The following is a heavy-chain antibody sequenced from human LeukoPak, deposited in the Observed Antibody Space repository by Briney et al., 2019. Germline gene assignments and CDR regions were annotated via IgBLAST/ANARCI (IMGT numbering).Heavy chain of an antibody. V-gene: IGHV3-23*01. CDR2: ISGSGSST. CDR1: GFTFNSYT. CDR3: AIQNRLYAFDT. D-gene: IGHD1-14*01. Sequence: GGSLRLSCAASGFTFNSYTMSWVRQAPGKGLEWVSSISGSGSSTYDADSVKGRFTGSRDSSKNTLYLQMNSLRAEDTAIYYCAIQNRLYAFDTWGQGTMVTVPS. J-gene: IGHJ3*02.